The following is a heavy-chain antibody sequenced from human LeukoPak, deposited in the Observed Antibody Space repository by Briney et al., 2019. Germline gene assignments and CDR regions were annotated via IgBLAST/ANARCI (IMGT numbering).Heavy chain of an antibody. CDR1: GGSISSSNW. D-gene: IGHD6-19*01. Sequence: SGTLSLTCAVSGGSISSSNWWSWVRQPPGKGLEWIGYIYYSGSTYYNPSLKSRVTISVDTSKNQFSLKLSSVTAADTAVYYCARDARIAVAGPVAHDAFDIWGQGTMVTVSS. V-gene: IGHV4-4*02. CDR3: ARDARIAVAGPVAHDAFDI. J-gene: IGHJ3*02. CDR2: IYYSGST.